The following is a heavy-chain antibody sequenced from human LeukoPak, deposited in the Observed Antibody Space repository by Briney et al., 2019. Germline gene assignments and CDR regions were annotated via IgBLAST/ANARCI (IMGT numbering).Heavy chain of an antibody. CDR3: ARAGRIRYYGSGSYHNDRWFDP. D-gene: IGHD3-10*01. CDR1: GYTFTNYG. J-gene: IGHJ5*02. Sequence: ASVKVSCKPSGYTFTNYGITWVRQAPGQGLEWMGWISTYNGNTKYAQKFQGRVTMTTDTSTTTAYMELRSLRSDDTAMYYCARAGRIRYYGSGSYHNDRWFDPWGQGTLVTVSS. V-gene: IGHV1-18*01. CDR2: ISTYNGNT.